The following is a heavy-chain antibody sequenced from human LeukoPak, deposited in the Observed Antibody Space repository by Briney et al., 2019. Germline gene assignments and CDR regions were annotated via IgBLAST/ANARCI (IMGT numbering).Heavy chain of an antibody. J-gene: IGHJ4*02. CDR1: GFTFSSYS. V-gene: IGHV3-30*03. CDR2: ISYDGSNK. D-gene: IGHD3-22*01. Sequence: GGSLRLSCAASGFTFSSYSMNWVRQAPGKGLEWVAVISYDGSNKYYADSVKGRFTISRDNSKNTLYLQMNSLRAEDTAVYYCARDPYYYDSSGQPNAEGYFDYWGQGTLVTVSS. CDR3: ARDPYYYDSSGQPNAEGYFDY.